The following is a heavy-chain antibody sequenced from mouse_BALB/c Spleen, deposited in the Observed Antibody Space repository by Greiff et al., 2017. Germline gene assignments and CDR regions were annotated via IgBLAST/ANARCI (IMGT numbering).Heavy chain of an antibody. Sequence: QVQLQQSGAELAKPGVSVKMSCKASGYTFTSYWMYWVKQRPGKGLEWIGYINPSTGYTEYNQKFKDKATLTADKSSSTAYMQLSSLTSEDSAVYYCARRGNYVMDYWGQGTSVTVSS. V-gene: IGHV1-7*01. CDR1: GYTFTSYW. J-gene: IGHJ4*01. CDR2: INPSTGYT. D-gene: IGHD2-14*01. CDR3: ARRGNYVMDY.